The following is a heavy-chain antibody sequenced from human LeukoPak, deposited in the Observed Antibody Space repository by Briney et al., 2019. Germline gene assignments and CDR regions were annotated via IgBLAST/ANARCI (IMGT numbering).Heavy chain of an antibody. V-gene: IGHV3-74*01. CDR2: INSDGSTT. D-gene: IGHD1-1*01. CDR3: ASATTGGWFDP. CDR1: GFTLSSYR. J-gene: IGHJ5*02. Sequence: PGGSLRLSCAASGFTLSSYRMHWVRQAPGKGLVWVSRINSDGSTTNYADSVKGRFTISRDNAKNTLYLQMNSLRVEDTAVYYCASATTGGWFDPWGQGTLVTVSS.